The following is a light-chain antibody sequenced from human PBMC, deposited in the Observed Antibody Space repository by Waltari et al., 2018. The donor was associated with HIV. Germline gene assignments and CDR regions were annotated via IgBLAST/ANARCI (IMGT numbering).Light chain of an antibody. CDR1: SSNVGRDN. Sequence: QSALTQPPSTSGTPGQRVTMSCSGSSSNVGRDNVYWYQQIPGTAPKLLIYNDYQRPSGGPDRFSGSKSGTSASLAISGLRSEDEADYYCAAWDNILSGYVFGTGTKVTVL. CDR2: NDY. J-gene: IGLJ1*01. CDR3: AAWDNILSGYV. V-gene: IGLV1-47*01.